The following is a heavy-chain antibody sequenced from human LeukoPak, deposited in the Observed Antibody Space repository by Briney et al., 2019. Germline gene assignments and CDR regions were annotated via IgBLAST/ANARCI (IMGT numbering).Heavy chain of an antibody. D-gene: IGHD4-11*01. J-gene: IGHJ5*02. CDR3: AKDAQSGFDYSNSLEH. Sequence: GTSLRLSCEASGFTFRHFAMHWVRQAPDKGLEGVAVIWSDATNEYYADSVKGRFTISRDHYKRTVSLEMNSLRDEDTAVYYCAKDAQSGFDYSNSLEHWGQGSLVIVSS. V-gene: IGHV3-33*06. CDR1: GFTFRHFA. CDR2: IWSDATNE.